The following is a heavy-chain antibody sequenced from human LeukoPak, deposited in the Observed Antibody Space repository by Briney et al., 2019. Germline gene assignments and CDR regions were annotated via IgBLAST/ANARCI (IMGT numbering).Heavy chain of an antibody. D-gene: IGHD1-26*01. CDR2: ISWNSGSI. CDR1: GFTFDDYA. V-gene: IGHV3-9*01. CDR3: AKDISGSYTGIDY. Sequence: GGSLRLSCAASGFTFDDYAMHWVRQAPGKGLEWVSGISWNSGSIGYADSVKGRFTISRDNAKNSLYLQMNSLRAEDTALYYCAKDISGSYTGIDYWGQGTLVTVSS. J-gene: IGHJ4*02.